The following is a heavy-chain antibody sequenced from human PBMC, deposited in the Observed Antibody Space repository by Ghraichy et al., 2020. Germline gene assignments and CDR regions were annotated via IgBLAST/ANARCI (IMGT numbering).Heavy chain of an antibody. J-gene: IGHJ4*02. Sequence: GSLRLSCAASGFTFSSYGMHWVRQAPGKGLEWVAVISYDGSNKYYADSVKGRFTISRDNSKNTLYLQMNSLRAEDTAVYYCAKGLGLRYFDWLLPVDYWGQGTLVTVSS. CDR2: ISYDGSNK. D-gene: IGHD3-9*01. CDR1: GFTFSSYG. V-gene: IGHV3-30*18. CDR3: AKGLGLRYFDWLLPVDY.